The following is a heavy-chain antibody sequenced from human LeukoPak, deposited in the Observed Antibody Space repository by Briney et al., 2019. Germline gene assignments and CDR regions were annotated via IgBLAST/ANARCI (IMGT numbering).Heavy chain of an antibody. J-gene: IGHJ4*02. D-gene: IGHD3-9*01. Sequence: GGSLRLSCAASGFTFSSYSMTWVRQAPGKGLEWVSSISSSSSYIYYADSVKGRFTISRDYAKNSLYLQMNSLRAEDTAVYYCARDYDILTGYVLFDYWGQGTLVTVSS. V-gene: IGHV3-21*01. CDR1: GFTFSSYS. CDR2: ISSSSSYI. CDR3: ARDYDILTGYVLFDY.